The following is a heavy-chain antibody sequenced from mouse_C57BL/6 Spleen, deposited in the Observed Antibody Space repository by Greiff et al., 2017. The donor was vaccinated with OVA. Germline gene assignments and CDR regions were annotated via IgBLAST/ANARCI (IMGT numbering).Heavy chain of an antibody. Sequence: QVQLKQPGAELVKPGASVKLSCKASGYTFTSYWMQWVKQRPGQGLEWIGEIDPSDSYTNYNQKFKGKATLTVDTSSSTAYMQLSSLTSEDSAVYYCARTPLDYWGQGTTLTVSS. CDR3: ARTPLDY. CDR2: IDPSDSYT. J-gene: IGHJ2*01. V-gene: IGHV1-50*01. CDR1: GYTFTSYW.